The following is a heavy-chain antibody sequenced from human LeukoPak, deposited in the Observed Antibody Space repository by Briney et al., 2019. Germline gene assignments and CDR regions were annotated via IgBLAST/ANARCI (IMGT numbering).Heavy chain of an antibody. Sequence: PSETLSFTCTVSGGSISRYYWSWIRQPPGKGLEWIGYIYYSGSTNYNRSLKSRVTISVDTSKNQFSLKLSSVTAADTAVYYCARHEDPLWYFDLWGRGTLVTVSS. CDR2: IYYSGST. V-gene: IGHV4-59*08. CDR3: ARHEDPLWYFDL. CDR1: GGSISRYY. J-gene: IGHJ2*01.